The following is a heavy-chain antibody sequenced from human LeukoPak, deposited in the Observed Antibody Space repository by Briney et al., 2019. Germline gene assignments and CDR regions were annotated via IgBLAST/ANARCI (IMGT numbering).Heavy chain of an antibody. J-gene: IGHJ4*02. CDR2: TYYSGST. CDR1: GGSISSSSYY. CDR3: ARLSSSTRCYTS. D-gene: IGHD2-2*02. Sequence: PSETLSLTCTVSGGSISSSSYYWVWIRHPPGKDLEWSGSTYYSGSTYYNPSLKSRVTISVDTSKNQFSLKLSSVTAADTAVYYCARLSSSTRCYTSWGQGTLVTVSS. V-gene: IGHV4-39*01.